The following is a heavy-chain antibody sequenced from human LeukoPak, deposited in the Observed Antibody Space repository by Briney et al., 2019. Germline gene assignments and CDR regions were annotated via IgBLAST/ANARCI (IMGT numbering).Heavy chain of an antibody. CDR2: IVVGSGNT. CDR3: AALDYDILTGYYKDYYFDY. V-gene: IGHV1-58*01. D-gene: IGHD3-9*01. J-gene: IGHJ4*02. Sequence: TSVKVSCKASGFTFTSSAVQWVRQARGQRLEWIGWIVVGSGNTNYAQKFQERVTITRDMSTSTAYMELSSLRSEDTAVYYCAALDYDILTGYYKDYYFDYWGQGTLDTVSS. CDR1: GFTFTSSA.